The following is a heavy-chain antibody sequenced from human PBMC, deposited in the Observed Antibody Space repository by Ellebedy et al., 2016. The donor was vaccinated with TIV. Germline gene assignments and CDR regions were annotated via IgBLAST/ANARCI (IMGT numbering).Heavy chain of an antibody. Sequence: GESLKISCGGRGFKFSGYSMNWVRQAPGKGLEWVGRIKSKTDGGTTDYAAPVKGRFTISRDDSRTTMYLQMNSLKTEDTGVYYCARSAFYGGKGYYFDYWGQGTLVTVSS. CDR2: IKSKTDGGTT. CDR1: GFKFSGYS. J-gene: IGHJ4*02. V-gene: IGHV3-15*01. CDR3: ARSAFYGGKGYYFDY. D-gene: IGHD4-23*01.